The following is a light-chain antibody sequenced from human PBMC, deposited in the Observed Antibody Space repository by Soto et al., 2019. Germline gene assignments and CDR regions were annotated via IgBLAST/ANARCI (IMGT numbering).Light chain of an antibody. CDR3: QQYDSSPRT. CDR2: GAS. CDR1: QSLANSF. Sequence: EFVLTQSPGTLCLSPGERATLSCRASQSLANSFIAWYQQKPGQAPRLLIYGASSRATGIPDRFSGSGSGTDFTLTINRLEPEDLAVYYCQQYDSSPRTFGQGTKVDIK. J-gene: IGKJ1*01. V-gene: IGKV3-20*01.